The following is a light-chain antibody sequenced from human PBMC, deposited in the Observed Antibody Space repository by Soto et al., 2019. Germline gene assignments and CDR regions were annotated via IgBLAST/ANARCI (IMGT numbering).Light chain of an antibody. Sequence: DIQMTQSPSSVSASVGDRVTLTCRASQSISNWLVWYQQKRGEPPKLLIYAASNLQSGVPSRFSGSGSGTYFTLTISSLQPEDFATYYCQQANSFPLTFGGGTRV. J-gene: IGKJ4*01. CDR1: QSISNW. CDR2: AAS. CDR3: QQANSFPLT. V-gene: IGKV1-12*01.